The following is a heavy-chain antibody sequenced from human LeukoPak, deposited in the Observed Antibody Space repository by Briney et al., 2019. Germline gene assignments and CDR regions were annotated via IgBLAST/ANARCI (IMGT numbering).Heavy chain of an antibody. CDR1: GFTFDEYA. D-gene: IGHD2-2*01. CDR3: TKARYCSSAPCPFDY. Sequence: GGSLRPSCAASGFTFDEYAMYWVRQPPGKGLEWVSGISWDSGSIGYADSVKGRSTISRDNAKNSLYLQMNSLRAEDTALYYCTKARYCSSAPCPFDYWGQGTLVTVSS. CDR2: ISWDSGSI. J-gene: IGHJ4*02. V-gene: IGHV3-9*01.